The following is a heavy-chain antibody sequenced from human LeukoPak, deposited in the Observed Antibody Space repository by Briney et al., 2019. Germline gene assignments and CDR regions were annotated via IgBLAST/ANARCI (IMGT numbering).Heavy chain of an antibody. CDR1: GGSISSGGYY. Sequence: PSQTLSLTCTVSGGSISSGGYYWRWIRQHPGKGLEWIGYIYYSGSTYYNPSLKSRVTISVDTSKNQFSLKLSSVTAADTAVYYCARTEVAAAGNQIFDYWGQGTLVTVSS. CDR2: IYYSGST. D-gene: IGHD6-13*01. V-gene: IGHV4-31*03. J-gene: IGHJ4*02. CDR3: ARTEVAAAGNQIFDY.